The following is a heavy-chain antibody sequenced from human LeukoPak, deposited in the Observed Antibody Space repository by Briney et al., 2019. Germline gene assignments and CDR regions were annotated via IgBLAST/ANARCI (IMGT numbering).Heavy chain of an antibody. CDR2: IYYSGST. CDR1: GGSISSSSYY. V-gene: IGHV4-39*01. J-gene: IGHJ4*02. D-gene: IGHD4-17*01. Sequence: SETLSLTCTVSGGSISSSSYYWGWIRQPPGKGLEWIGSIYYSGSTYYHPSLKSRVTISVDTSKNQFSLKLSSVTAADTAVYYCARSRYADYVGPFDYWGQGTLVTVSS. CDR3: ARSRYADYVGPFDY.